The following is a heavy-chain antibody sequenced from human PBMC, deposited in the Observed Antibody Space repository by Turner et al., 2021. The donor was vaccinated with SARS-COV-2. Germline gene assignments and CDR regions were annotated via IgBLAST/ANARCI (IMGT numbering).Heavy chain of an antibody. D-gene: IGHD2-15*01. V-gene: IGHV3-30*18. CDR3: AKSGGIYCSGGNCYSSYFDY. Sequence: QVQLVESGGGVVQPGRSLRLSCPASGFTFSRYGMHWVRQAPGKGLEWVAVISYDGSNKYNADSVKGRFTISRDNSKNTLYLQMNSLRAEDTAVYYCAKSGGIYCSGGNCYSSYFDYWGQGTLVTVSS. CDR1: GFTFSRYG. J-gene: IGHJ4*02. CDR2: ISYDGSNK.